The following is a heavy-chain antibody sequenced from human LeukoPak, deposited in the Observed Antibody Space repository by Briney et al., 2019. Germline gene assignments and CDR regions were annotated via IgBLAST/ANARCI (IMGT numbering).Heavy chain of an antibody. CDR3: ANQYDWNDEENWFDP. D-gene: IGHD1-1*01. CDR2: INPNSGGT. J-gene: IGHJ5*02. V-gene: IGHV1-2*02. CDR1: GYTFTGYY. Sequence: ASVKVSCEASGYTFTGYYMHWVRQAPGQGLEWMGWINPNSGGTNYAQKFQGRVTMTRDTSISTAYMELSRLRSDDTAVYYCANQYDWNDEENWFDPWGQGTLVTVSS.